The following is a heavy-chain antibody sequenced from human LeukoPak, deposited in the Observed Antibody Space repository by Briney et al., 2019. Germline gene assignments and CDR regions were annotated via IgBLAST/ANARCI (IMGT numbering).Heavy chain of an antibody. J-gene: IGHJ1*01. CDR1: GFTFGSYG. Sequence: PGGSLRLSCAASGFTFGSYGMHWVRQAPGKGLEWVAFIRYDGSNKYYADSVKGRFTISRDNSKNTLYLQMNSLRAEDTAVYYCAKGGRSGWYEYFQHWGQGTLVTVSS. CDR3: AKGGRSGWYEYFQH. CDR2: IRYDGSNK. V-gene: IGHV3-30*02. D-gene: IGHD6-19*01.